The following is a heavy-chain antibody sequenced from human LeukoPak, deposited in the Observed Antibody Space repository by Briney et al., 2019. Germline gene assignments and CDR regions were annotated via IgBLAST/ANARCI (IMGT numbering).Heavy chain of an antibody. J-gene: IGHJ4*02. Sequence: GGSLRLSCAASGFTFSSYSMNWVRQAPGKGLEWVGFIRSKAYGGTTEYAASVKGRFTISRDDSKSIAYLQMNSLKTEDTAVYYCTRGEMAIFGVVITYYFDYWGQGTLVTVSS. CDR3: TRGEMAIFGVVITYYFDY. CDR1: GFTFSSYS. CDR2: IRSKAYGGTT. D-gene: IGHD3-3*01. V-gene: IGHV3-49*04.